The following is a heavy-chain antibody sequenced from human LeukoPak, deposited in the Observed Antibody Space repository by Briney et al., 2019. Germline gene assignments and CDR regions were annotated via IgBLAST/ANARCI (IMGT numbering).Heavy chain of an antibody. CDR1: GYTFTGYY. V-gene: IGHV1-69*13. D-gene: IGHD6-6*01. J-gene: IGHJ6*03. CDR3: AREAARGGYYYMDV. Sequence: SVKVSCKASGYTFTGYYMHWVRQAPGQGLEWMGGIIPIFGTANYAQKFQGRVTITADESTSTAYMELSSLRSEDTAVYYCAREAARGGYYYMDVWGKGTTVTVSS. CDR2: IIPIFGTA.